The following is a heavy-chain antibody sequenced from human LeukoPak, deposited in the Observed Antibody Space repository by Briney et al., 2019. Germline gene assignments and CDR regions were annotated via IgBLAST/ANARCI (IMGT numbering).Heavy chain of an antibody. Sequence: PSQTLSLTCTVSGGSISSGGYYWSWIRQHPGKGLEWIGYIYYSGSTYYNPSLKSRVTISVDTSKNQFSLKLSSVTAADTAVYYCARSAIVVGSFDYWGQGTLVTVSS. J-gene: IGHJ4*02. CDR2: IYYSGST. CDR1: GGSISSGGYY. D-gene: IGHD3-22*01. CDR3: ARSAIVVGSFDY. V-gene: IGHV4-31*03.